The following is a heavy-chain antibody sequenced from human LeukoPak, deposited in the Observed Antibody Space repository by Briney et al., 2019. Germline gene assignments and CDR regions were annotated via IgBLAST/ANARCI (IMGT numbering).Heavy chain of an antibody. J-gene: IGHJ6*02. V-gene: IGHV1-69*04. CDR3: ARTPPREDYYGSGSYYPGGMDV. CDR1: GGTFSSYA. D-gene: IGHD3-10*01. CDR2: IIPILGIA. Sequence: SVNVSCKASGGTFSSYAISWVRQAPGQGLEWMGRIIPILGIANYAQKFQGRVTITADKSTSTAYMELSRLRSDDTAVYYCARTPPREDYYGSGSYYPGGMDVWGQGTTVTVSS.